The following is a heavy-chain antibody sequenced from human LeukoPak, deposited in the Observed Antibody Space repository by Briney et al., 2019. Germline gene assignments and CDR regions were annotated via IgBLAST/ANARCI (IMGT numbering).Heavy chain of an antibody. D-gene: IGHD6-19*01. Sequence: GGSLRLSCAASGFTFRSYDMHWVRQVTGKGLGWVSAVGISGDTYYAGSVKGRFTITRENAKNSLYLQMNSLTAGDTAVYYCVRGGIQVSGIDEIDYWGQGTLVTVSS. J-gene: IGHJ4*02. CDR2: VGISGDT. CDR3: VRGGIQVSGIDEIDY. CDR1: GFTFRSYD. V-gene: IGHV3-13*01.